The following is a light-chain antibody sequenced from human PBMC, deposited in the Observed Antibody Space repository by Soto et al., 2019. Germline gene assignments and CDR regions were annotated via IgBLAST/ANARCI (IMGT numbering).Light chain of an antibody. V-gene: IGKV3-15*01. CDR1: QSVSSR. CDR2: GAS. Sequence: EKVMTQSPATLSVSPGERATLSCRASQSVSSRLAWYQQKPGQAPRLLIYGASTRATGIPARFSGSGSGTEFTLTISSLQSEDSAVYYCQQHSSWPLTFGGGTKVEIK. J-gene: IGKJ4*01. CDR3: QQHSSWPLT.